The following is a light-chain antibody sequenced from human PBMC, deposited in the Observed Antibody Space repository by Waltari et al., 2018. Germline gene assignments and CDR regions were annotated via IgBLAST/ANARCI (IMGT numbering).Light chain of an antibody. V-gene: IGKV4-1*01. Sequence: DIVMTQSPDSLAVSLGERATINCKSSQSDFYSSNNKNYLAWYQHKPGQPPKLLIHWASTRESGFPDRFSGSGSGTDFTLTISSLQAEDVAVYYCQQYHSPPYTFGQGTRLEIK. J-gene: IGKJ2*01. CDR1: QSDFYSSNNKNY. CDR2: WAS. CDR3: QQYHSPPYT.